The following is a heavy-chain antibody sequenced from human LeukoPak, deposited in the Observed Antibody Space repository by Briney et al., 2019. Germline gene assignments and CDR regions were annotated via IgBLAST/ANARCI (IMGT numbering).Heavy chain of an antibody. D-gene: IGHD6-6*01. Sequence: GGSLRLSCAASGFTFSSNAMSWVRQAPGKGLEWVSTISGTAISGSGTNTYYADSVKGRFTISRDNSKNTLYLQMNSLRAEDTAVYYCAKEGQQLAPAGYYFDYWDQGTLVTVSS. V-gene: IGHV3-23*01. CDR2: ISGSGTNT. J-gene: IGHJ4*02. CDR3: AKEGQQLAPAGYYFDY. CDR1: GFTFSSNA.